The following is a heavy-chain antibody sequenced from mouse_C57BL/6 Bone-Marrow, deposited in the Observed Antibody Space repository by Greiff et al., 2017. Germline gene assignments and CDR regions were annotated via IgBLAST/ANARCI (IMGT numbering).Heavy chain of an antibody. V-gene: IGHV1-7*01. CDR1: GYTFTSYW. J-gene: IGHJ3*01. CDR2: INPSSGYT. Sequence: VQLQQSGAELAKPGASVKLSCKASGYTFTSYWMHWVKQRPGQGLEWIGYINPSSGYTKYNPKFKDKATLTADKSSSTAYMQLSILTSEDSAVYYCSRYYGSSNPAGFAYWGQGTLVTVSA. D-gene: IGHD1-1*01. CDR3: SRYYGSSNPAGFAY.